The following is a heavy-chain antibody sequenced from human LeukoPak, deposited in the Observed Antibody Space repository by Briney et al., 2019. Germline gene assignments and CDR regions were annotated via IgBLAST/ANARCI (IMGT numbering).Heavy chain of an antibody. CDR1: GGTFSSYA. V-gene: IGHV1-69*06. J-gene: IGHJ5*02. CDR2: IIPIFGTT. Sequence: GASVKVSCKASGGTFSSYAISWVRQAPGQGLEWMGMIIPIFGTTNYAQKFQGRVTITADNSTSTAYMELSSLRSEDTAVYYGARESMAAAGRNWFDPWGQGTLVTVSS. D-gene: IGHD6-13*01. CDR3: ARESMAAAGRNWFDP.